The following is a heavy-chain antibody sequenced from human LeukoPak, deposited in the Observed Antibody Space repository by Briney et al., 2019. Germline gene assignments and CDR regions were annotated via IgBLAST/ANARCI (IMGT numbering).Heavy chain of an antibody. CDR1: GSTSRRNF. J-gene: IGHJ4*02. CDR3: ASGAGWESGY. CDR2: IDQDGSEK. V-gene: IGHV3-7*01. D-gene: IGHD1-26*01. Sequence: GGSLRLSCAVSGSTSRRNFMSWVRQTPEKGLEWVANIDQDGSEKNYVDSVKGRFTISRDNAKNSLFLQVNSLRAEDTAIYYCASGAGWESGYWGQGTLVTVSS.